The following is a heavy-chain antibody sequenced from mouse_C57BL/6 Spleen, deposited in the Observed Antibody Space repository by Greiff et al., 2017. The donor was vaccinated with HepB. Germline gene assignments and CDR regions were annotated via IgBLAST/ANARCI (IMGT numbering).Heavy chain of an antibody. J-gene: IGHJ4*01. CDR1: GFTFSSYA. CDR2: ISDGGSYT. V-gene: IGHV5-4*01. D-gene: IGHD2-5*01. CDR3: AREKSNYDAMDY. Sequence: EVHLVESGGGLVKPGGSLKLSCAASGFTFSSYAMSWVRQTPEKRLEWVATISDGGSYTYYPDNVKGRFTISRDNAKNNLYLQMSHLKSEDTAMYYCAREKSNYDAMDYWGQGTSVTVSS.